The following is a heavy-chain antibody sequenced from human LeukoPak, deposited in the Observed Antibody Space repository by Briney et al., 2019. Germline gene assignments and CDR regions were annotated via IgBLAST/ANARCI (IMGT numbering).Heavy chain of an antibody. CDR2: IRYDGSNK. D-gene: IGHD2-2*03. V-gene: IGHV3-30*02. Sequence: PGGSLRLSCAASGFTFSSYSMNRVRQAPGKGLEWVAFIRYDGSNKYYADSVKGRFTISRDNSKNTLYLQMNSLRAEDTAVYYCAKIGYCSSTSCHDFDYWGQGTLVTVSS. J-gene: IGHJ4*02. CDR1: GFTFSSYS. CDR3: AKIGYCSSTSCHDFDY.